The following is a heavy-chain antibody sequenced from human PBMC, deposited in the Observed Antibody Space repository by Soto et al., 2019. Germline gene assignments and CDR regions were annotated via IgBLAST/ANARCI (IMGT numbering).Heavy chain of an antibody. CDR3: AKNFIPLSPDLYFDS. V-gene: IGHV3-30*18. CDR2: ISYDGSYK. J-gene: IGHJ4*02. CDR1: GFTFRSYG. Sequence: GGSLRLSCAASGFTFRSYGMHWARQAPDRGLEWVAVISYDGSYKSYEDYVKGRFTISRDNYKNTLHLQMDSLRAEDTAVYYCAKNFIPLSPDLYFDSWGQGTLVTVSS. D-gene: IGHD3-16*01.